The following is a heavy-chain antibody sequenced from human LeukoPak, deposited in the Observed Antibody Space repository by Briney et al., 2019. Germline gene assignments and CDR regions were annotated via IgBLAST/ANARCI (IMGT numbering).Heavy chain of an antibody. Sequence: SETLSLTCSVSGVSISSGSNYWGWIRQPPGKTLEWIGSIYSSGNTYYNPSLKSRVTISVDTSKNQFSPKLSSVTAADTAVYYCARDGYSSSWYTNYYYYYYMDVWGKGTTVNVSS. CDR2: IYSSGNT. CDR1: GVSISSGSNY. CDR3: ARDGYSSSWYTNYYYYYYMDV. V-gene: IGHV4-39*07. J-gene: IGHJ6*03. D-gene: IGHD6-13*01.